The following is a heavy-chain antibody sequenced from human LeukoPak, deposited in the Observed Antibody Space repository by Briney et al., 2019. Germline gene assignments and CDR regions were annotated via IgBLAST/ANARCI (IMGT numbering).Heavy chain of an antibody. V-gene: IGHV3-23*01. Sequence: GGSLRLSCAASGFTFSSYGMNWVRQAPGKGLEWVSTISGGGGSTYYADSVKGRFTISRDNSKNTLYLQVNSLRAEDTAVYYCAKGGKWDVTPFDYWGQGTLVTVSS. D-gene: IGHD1-26*01. J-gene: IGHJ4*02. CDR3: AKGGKWDVTPFDY. CDR1: GFTFSSYG. CDR2: ISGGGGST.